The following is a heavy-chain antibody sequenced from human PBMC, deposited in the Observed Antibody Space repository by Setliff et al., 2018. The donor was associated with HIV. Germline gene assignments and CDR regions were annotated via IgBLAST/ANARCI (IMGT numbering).Heavy chain of an antibody. CDR2: VHQNGNM. Sequence: SETLSLTCNVSGGSIRSDTFYWGWIRQSPGKGLEWIGYVHQNGNMNYNPSLSSRVAMSLDTSKNQFSLKLTSVTAADTAVYYCARDRYYGSGSYYNYFDYWGQGILVTVSS. V-gene: IGHV4-61*01. CDR3: ARDRYYGSGSYYNYFDY. J-gene: IGHJ4*02. D-gene: IGHD3-10*01. CDR1: GGSIRSDTFY.